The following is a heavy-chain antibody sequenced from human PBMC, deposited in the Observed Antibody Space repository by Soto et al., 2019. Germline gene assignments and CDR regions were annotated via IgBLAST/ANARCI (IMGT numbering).Heavy chain of an antibody. J-gene: IGHJ2*01. Sequence: EVQLVESGGGLVQPGGSLRLSCAASGFTVSSNYMSWVRQAPGKGLEWVSVIYSGGSTYYADSVKGRFTISRDNSKNTLYLQMNSLRAEDTAVYYCASVGYSGYDADWYFDLWCRGTLVTVSS. CDR2: IYSGGST. CDR1: GFTVSSNY. D-gene: IGHD5-12*01. V-gene: IGHV3-66*01. CDR3: ASVGYSGYDADWYFDL.